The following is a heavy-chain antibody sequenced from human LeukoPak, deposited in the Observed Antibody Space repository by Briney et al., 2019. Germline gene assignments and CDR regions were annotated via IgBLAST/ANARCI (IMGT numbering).Heavy chain of an antibody. V-gene: IGHV4-39*02. D-gene: IGHD3-3*01. CDR2: ISSSGNT. CDR1: GGSISGGNYY. Sequence: PSETLSLTCTVSGGSISGGNYYWGWIRRPPGKGLEWIGGISSSGNTYYNPSLKSRITISIDTSKNHFSLKLSSVTAADTAVYYCARLGAGPTYYDFWSGYSSFYFDYWGQGTLVTVSS. CDR3: ARLGAGPTYYDFWSGYSSFYFDY. J-gene: IGHJ4*02.